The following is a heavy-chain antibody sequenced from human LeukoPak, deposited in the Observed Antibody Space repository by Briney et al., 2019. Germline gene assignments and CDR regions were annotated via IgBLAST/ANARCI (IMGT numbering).Heavy chain of an antibody. J-gene: IGHJ3*02. CDR2: INHSGST. V-gene: IGHV4-34*01. Sequence: SETLSLTCAVYGGSFSGYYWSWIRQPPGKGLEWIGEINHSGSTNYNPSLKTRVTISVDTSKNQFSLKLSSVTAADTAVYYCARGPRGYSGRNLFDIWGQGTMVTVSS. D-gene: IGHD5-12*01. CDR1: GGSFSGYY. CDR3: ARGPRGYSGRNLFDI.